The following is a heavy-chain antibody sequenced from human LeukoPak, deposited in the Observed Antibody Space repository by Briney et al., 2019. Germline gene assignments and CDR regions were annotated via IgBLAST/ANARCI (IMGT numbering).Heavy chain of an antibody. V-gene: IGHV3-23*01. CDR2: ISGSGGST. CDR1: GFTFSSYA. Sequence: HAGGSLRLSCAASGFTFSSYAMSWVRQAPGKGLEWVSAISGSGGSTYYADSVKGRFTISRDNSKNTLYLQMNSLRAEDTAVYYCAKQGDSSGYYYFDYWGQGTLVNVSS. J-gene: IGHJ4*02. CDR3: AKQGDSSGYYYFDY. D-gene: IGHD3-22*01.